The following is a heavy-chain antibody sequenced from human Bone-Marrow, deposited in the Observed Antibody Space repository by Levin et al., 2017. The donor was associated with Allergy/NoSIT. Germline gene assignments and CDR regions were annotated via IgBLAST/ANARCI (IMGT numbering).Heavy chain of an antibody. D-gene: IGHD2-15*01. CDR3: ARPMFFCSGGSCYFDS. J-gene: IGHJ4*02. V-gene: IGHV1-8*01. CDR2: VHPKSGKT. CDR1: GYAFHNYE. Sequence: GESLKISCKASGYAFHNYEINWVRQATGQGPEWMGWVHPKSGKTAYAQKFQDRITMTRDTSINTAFLELTSLRSEDTAVYYCARPMFFCSGGSCYFDSWGQGTPVTVSS.